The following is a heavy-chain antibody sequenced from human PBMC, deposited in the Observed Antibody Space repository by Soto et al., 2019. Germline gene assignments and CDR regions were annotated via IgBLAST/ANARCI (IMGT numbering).Heavy chain of an antibody. Sequence: QVQLVQSGAEVKKPWSSVKVSCKAYGGTFSSHAISWVRQAPGQGLEWMGGITPLFGTANYAQKFQGRVTITADKFTATAYMELRSLTSEDTAVYYCARGDDFDYYYGVDVWGQGTTVTVSS. J-gene: IGHJ6*02. CDR2: ITPLFGTA. V-gene: IGHV1-69*06. CDR1: GGTFSSHA. CDR3: ARGDDFDYYYGVDV. D-gene: IGHD3-16*01.